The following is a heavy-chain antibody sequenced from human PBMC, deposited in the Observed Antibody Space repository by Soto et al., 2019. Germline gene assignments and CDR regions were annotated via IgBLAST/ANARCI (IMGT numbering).Heavy chain of an antibody. CDR2: IKEDGSEK. Sequence: EVQLVESGGGLVQPGGSLRLSCVVSGVTFGRHWMSWVRQAQGKGLEWVGNIKEDGSEKNTVDSLKGRFTISRDYARNSVYLQISSLRAEDTAVYYCARVENSFGGMDVWGQGTTVIVS. D-gene: IGHD3-16*01. CDR1: GVTFGRHW. CDR3: ARVENSFGGMDV. V-gene: IGHV3-7*05. J-gene: IGHJ6*02.